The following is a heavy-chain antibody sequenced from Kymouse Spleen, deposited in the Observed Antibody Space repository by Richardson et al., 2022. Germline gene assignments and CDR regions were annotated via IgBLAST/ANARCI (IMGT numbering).Heavy chain of an antibody. CDR1: GFTFDDYA. D-gene: IGHD3-10*01. V-gene: IGHV3-9*01. J-gene: IGHJ6*02. CDR3: AKDIYYGSGSYYIGYYYYGMDV. CDR2: ISWNSGSI. Sequence: VQLVESGGGLVQPGRSLRLSCAASGFTFDDYAMHWVRQAPGKGLEWVSGISWNSGSIGYADSVKGRFTISRDNAKNSLYLQMNSLRAEDTALYYCAKDIYYGSGSYYIGYYYYGMDVWGQGTTVTVSS.